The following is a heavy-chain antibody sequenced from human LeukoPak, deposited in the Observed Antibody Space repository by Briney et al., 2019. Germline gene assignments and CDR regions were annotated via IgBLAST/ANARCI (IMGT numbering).Heavy chain of an antibody. Sequence: AASVKVSCKASGGTFSSYAISWVRQAPGQGLEWMGRIIPILGIANYAQKFQGRVTITADKSTSTAYMELSSLRSEDTAVYYCARDGCSGGSCYSGPYYYYGMDVWGQGTTVTVSS. J-gene: IGHJ6*02. D-gene: IGHD2-15*01. CDR2: IIPILGIA. V-gene: IGHV1-69*04. CDR1: GGTFSSYA. CDR3: ARDGCSGGSCYSGPYYYYGMDV.